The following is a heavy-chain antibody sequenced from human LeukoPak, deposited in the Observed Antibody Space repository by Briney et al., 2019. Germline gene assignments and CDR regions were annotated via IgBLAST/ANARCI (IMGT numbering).Heavy chain of an antibody. Sequence: SETLSLTCAVYGGSFSGYYWSWIRQPPGKGLEWIGEINHSGSTNYNPSLKSRVTISVDTSKNQFSLKLSSVTAADTAVYYCARFSSTGAFDIWGQGTMVTVSS. CDR3: ARFSSTGAFDI. D-gene: IGHD2-8*02. CDR2: INHSGST. CDR1: GGSFSGYY. V-gene: IGHV4-34*01. J-gene: IGHJ3*02.